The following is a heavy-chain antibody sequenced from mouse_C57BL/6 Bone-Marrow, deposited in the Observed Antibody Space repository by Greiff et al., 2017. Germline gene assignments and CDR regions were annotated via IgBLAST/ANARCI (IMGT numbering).Heavy chain of an antibody. Sequence: VQLQQSGAELVKPGASVKMSCKASGYTFTTYPIEWMKQNHGKSLEWIGNFHPYNDDTKYNEKFKGKATLTGEKSSSTVYLELSRLTSDDSAVYYCARGGNYGGYYFDYWGQGTTRTVSS. D-gene: IGHD2-1*01. V-gene: IGHV1-47*01. J-gene: IGHJ2*01. CDR1: GYTFTTYP. CDR3: ARGGNYGGYYFDY. CDR2: FHPYNDDT.